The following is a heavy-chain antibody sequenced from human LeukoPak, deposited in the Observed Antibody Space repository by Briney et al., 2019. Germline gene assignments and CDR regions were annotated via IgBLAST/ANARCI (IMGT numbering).Heavy chain of an antibody. V-gene: IGHV3-23*01. CDR1: GFSFSSSA. CDR2: VSGGPSGGVT. CDR3: AKDFPASGWRGFDS. D-gene: IGHD6-19*01. Sequence: SGGSLRLPCAASGFSFSSSAMTWVRQAPGKGLEWVSAVSGGPSGGVTFYADSVKGRFTISKDTSKNTLFPQMNSLRVEDTALYYCAKDFPASGWRGFDSWGQGTLVTVSS. J-gene: IGHJ4*02.